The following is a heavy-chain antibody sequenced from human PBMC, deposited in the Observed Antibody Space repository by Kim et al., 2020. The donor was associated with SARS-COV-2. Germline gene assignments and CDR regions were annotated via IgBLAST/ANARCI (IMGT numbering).Heavy chain of an antibody. D-gene: IGHD3-9*01. V-gene: IGHV4-34*01. CDR3: ARGRPLRYQKGPSAHAVYYFDY. Sequence: SETLSLTCDVYGGSFSGYYWSWIRQPPGKGLEWIGEINHSGSTNYNPSLKSRVTISVDTSKNQFSLKLSSVTAADTAVYYCARGRPLRYQKGPSAHAVYYFDYWGQGTLVTVSS. J-gene: IGHJ4*02. CDR2: INHSGST. CDR1: GGSFSGYY.